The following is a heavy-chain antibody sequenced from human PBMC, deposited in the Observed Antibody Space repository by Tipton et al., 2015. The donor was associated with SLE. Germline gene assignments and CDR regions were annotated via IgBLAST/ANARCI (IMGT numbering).Heavy chain of an antibody. D-gene: IGHD2-2*01. Sequence: LSLTCAVYGGSFSGYYWSWIRQPPGKGLEWVAFIRYDGSNKYYADSVKGRFTISRDSSKNTLYLQMNSLRAEDTAVYYCAKEAGSTSNYYYGMDVWGQGTTVTVSS. J-gene: IGHJ6*02. V-gene: IGHV3-30*02. CDR3: AKEAGSTSNYYYGMDV. CDR1: GGSFSGYY. CDR2: IRYDGSNK.